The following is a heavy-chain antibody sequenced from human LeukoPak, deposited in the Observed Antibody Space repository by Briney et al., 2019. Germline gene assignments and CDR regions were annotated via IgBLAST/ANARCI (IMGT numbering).Heavy chain of an antibody. Sequence: GGSLRLSCAVSGFTFSSYAMTWVRQAPGKGLEWVSAISGSGGSTYYADSVKGRFTISRDNSKNTLFLQMNSLRVEDTAVYYCANDEGCSGDNCYSGSQLIGHWGQGTLVTVSS. D-gene: IGHD2-15*01. CDR3: ANDEGCSGDNCYSGSQLIGH. V-gene: IGHV3-23*01. J-gene: IGHJ4*02. CDR1: GFTFSSYA. CDR2: ISGSGGST.